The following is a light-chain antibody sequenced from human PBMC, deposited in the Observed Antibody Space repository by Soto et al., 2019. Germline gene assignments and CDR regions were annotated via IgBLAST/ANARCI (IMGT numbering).Light chain of an antibody. J-gene: IGKJ5*01. CDR1: QSIGLS. V-gene: IGKV3-11*01. CDR3: LQRSKWPLT. Sequence: IVLTQSPATLSLSPGESATLSCRASQSIGLSLAWYQQKPGQAPRLVIYDASNRATGVPARFSGSGSGADFTLTINSLEPDDFAVYYCLQRSKWPLTFGRGTRLEIK. CDR2: DAS.